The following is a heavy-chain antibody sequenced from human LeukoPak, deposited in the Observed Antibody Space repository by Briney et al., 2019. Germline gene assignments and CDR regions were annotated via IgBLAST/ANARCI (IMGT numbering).Heavy chain of an antibody. V-gene: IGHV2-5*02. Sequence: SGPTLVKPTQTLTLTCTFSGFSLSTSGVGVGWIRQPPGKALEWLALIYWDDDKRYSPSLKSRLTITKDTSKNQVVLTMTNMDPVDTATYYCALRSVAGQSDAFDIWGQGTMVTVSS. CDR1: GFSLSTSGVG. CDR3: ALRSVAGQSDAFDI. J-gene: IGHJ3*02. CDR2: IYWDDDK. D-gene: IGHD6-19*01.